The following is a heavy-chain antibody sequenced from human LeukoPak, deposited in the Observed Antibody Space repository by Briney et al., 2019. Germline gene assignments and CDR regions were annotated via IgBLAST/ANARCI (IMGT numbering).Heavy chain of an antibody. J-gene: IGHJ5*02. CDR2: INSDGSST. D-gene: IGHD3-16*02. V-gene: IGHV3-74*01. CDR1: GFTFSSYW. CDR3: ARDYLPSVRSPYNWFDP. Sequence: GGSLRLSCAASGFTFSSYWMHWVRQAPGKGLVWVSRINSDGSSTSYADSVKGRFTISRDNAKNTLYLQMNSLRAEDTAVYYCARDYLPSVRSPYNWFDPWGQGTLVTVSS.